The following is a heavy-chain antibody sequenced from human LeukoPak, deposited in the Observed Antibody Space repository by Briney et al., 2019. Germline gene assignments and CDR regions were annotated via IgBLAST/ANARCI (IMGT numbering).Heavy chain of an antibody. J-gene: IGHJ4*02. CDR1: GFTFSNYA. D-gene: IGHD3-10*01. V-gene: IGHV3-23*01. Sequence: GGSLRLSCAASGFTFSNYAMSWVRQAPGKGLEWVSAIGGSGASTYYADSVKGRFTISRDNSENTLYLQMNSLRAEDTAVYYCATSNRFTLARGVYYWGQGTLVTVSS. CDR2: IGGSGAST. CDR3: ATSNRFTLARGVYY.